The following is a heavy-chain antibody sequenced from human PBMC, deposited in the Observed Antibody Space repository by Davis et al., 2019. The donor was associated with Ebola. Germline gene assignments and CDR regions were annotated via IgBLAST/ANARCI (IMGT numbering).Heavy chain of an antibody. CDR3: AGHRDGYNPFDY. D-gene: IGHD5-24*01. CDR2: IGSGSTPM. Sequence: PGGSLRLSCAASGFTFSTYTMDWVRQAPGKGLEWVSSIGSGSTPMHYADSVKGRFTISRDNAKNSVYLQMNSLKAEDAAVYYCAGHRDGYNPFDYWGQGTLVTASS. V-gene: IGHV3-21*06. J-gene: IGHJ4*02. CDR1: GFTFSTYT.